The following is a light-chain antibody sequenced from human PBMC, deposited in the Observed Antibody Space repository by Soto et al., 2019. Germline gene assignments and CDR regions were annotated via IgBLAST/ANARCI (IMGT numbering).Light chain of an antibody. J-gene: IGKJ1*01. V-gene: IGKV3D-20*02. CDR3: QQYNNWRT. CDR2: DAS. CDR1: QSVSSSY. Sequence: IVLTQSPGTLSLSPGARATLSCRARQSVSSSYLAWYQQKPGQAPRLRIYDASSRATGIPDRFSGSGSGTDFTLTISRLEPEDFAVYYCQQYNNWRTFGQGTKVDI.